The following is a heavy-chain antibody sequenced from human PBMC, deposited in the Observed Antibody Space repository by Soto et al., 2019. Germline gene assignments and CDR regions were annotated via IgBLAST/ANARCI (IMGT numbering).Heavy chain of an antibody. Sequence: ASVKVSCKASGYTFTSYYMHWVRQAPGQGLEWVGWISASIGHTNYAQSFEGRVSVTTDRSTTTAYMELRSLRYDDTAVYYCARTSYCSGGTCTNWFDPWGQGTLVTVS. CDR1: GYTFTSYY. J-gene: IGHJ5*02. V-gene: IGHV1-18*04. D-gene: IGHD2-15*01. CDR2: ISASIGHT. CDR3: ARTSYCSGGTCTNWFDP.